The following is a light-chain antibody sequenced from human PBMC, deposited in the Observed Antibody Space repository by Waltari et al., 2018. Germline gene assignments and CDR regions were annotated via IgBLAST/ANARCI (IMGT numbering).Light chain of an antibody. CDR3: SSYAGSSTFVL. J-gene: IGLJ2*01. V-gene: IGLV2-23*02. Sequence: QSALTQPAPVSGSPGQSITIACTGTSNDVGGYNLVSWYQHHPGKAPKLIIYEVSQRPSGISDRFSASTSGNTASLSISGLQAEDEADYYCSSYAGSSTFVLFGGGTKLTVL. CDR2: EVS. CDR1: SNDVGGYNL.